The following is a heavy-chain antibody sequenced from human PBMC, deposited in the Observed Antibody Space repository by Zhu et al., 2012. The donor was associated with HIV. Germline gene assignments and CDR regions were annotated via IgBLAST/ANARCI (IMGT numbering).Heavy chain of an antibody. CDR2: IYYSGST. CDR3: ARHGPGLSSSWYEDY. Sequence: QVQLQESGPGLVKPSETLSLTCTVSGGSISSSSYYWGWIRQPPGKGLEWIGSIYYSGSTYYNPSLKSRVTISVDTSKNQFSLKLGSVTAADTAVYYCARHGPGLSSSWYEDYWGQGTLGHRLL. D-gene: IGHD6-13*01. CDR1: GGSISSSSYY. V-gene: IGHV4-39*01. J-gene: IGHJ4*02.